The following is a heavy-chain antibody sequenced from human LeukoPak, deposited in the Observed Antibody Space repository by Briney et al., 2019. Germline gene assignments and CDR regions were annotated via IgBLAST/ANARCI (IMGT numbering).Heavy chain of an antibody. CDR3: VRGSASSSWYDRFDF. V-gene: IGHV3-21*01. Sequence: PGGSLRLSCVASGFTFSNHKMNWVRQARGKGLEWASSISSGSQYISYGGSVKGRFTISRDNAKNSLYLLMNSLRAEDSAVYYCVRGSASSSWYDRFDFWGQGTLVIVSS. J-gene: IGHJ4*02. CDR2: ISSGSQYI. D-gene: IGHD6-13*01. CDR1: GFTFSNHK.